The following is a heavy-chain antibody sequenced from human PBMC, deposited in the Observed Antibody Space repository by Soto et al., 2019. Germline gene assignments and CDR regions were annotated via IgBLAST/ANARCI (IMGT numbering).Heavy chain of an antibody. V-gene: IGHV1-18*01. Sequence: QIQLVQSGAEEKKPGASVKVSCKASGYSFTTYGITWVRQAPGKGLEWMGWITSYNGNPNYAQNLQGRVTMTTDTSTRTAYMELRSLRSDDTAVYYCARDPQSVVVTTALGYWGQGTLGSVSS. CDR3: ARDPQSVVVTTALGY. CDR2: ITSYNGNP. J-gene: IGHJ4*02. D-gene: IGHD2-2*01. CDR1: GYSFTTYG.